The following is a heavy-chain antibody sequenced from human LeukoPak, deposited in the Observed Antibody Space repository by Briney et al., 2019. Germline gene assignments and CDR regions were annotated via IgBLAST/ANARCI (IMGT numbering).Heavy chain of an antibody. CDR2: IYYSGST. CDR1: GGSINNYW. J-gene: IGHJ4*02. D-gene: IGHD2-15*01. Sequence: MPSETLSLTCSVSGGSINNYWWNWIRQPPGKGLEWIGYIYYSGSTSYNPSLKSRPTISVDTSLNQFSLKLNSVTAADTAVYYCARYCSGGDCYSKALDYWGQGILVTVSS. V-gene: IGHV4-59*01. CDR3: ARYCSGGDCYSKALDY.